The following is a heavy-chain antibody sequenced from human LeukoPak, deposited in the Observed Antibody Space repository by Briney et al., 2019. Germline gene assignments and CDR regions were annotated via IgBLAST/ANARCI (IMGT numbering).Heavy chain of an antibody. Sequence: PSETLSLTCTVSGGSISSYYWSWIRQPPGKGLEWIGFIDHSGSTIYNPSLKSRVTISIDMSKNQFSLKLSSVTAADTAIYYCVRVVSTYNLDYWGQGALVTVSS. CDR1: GGSISSYY. CDR2: IDHSGST. D-gene: IGHD5-24*01. V-gene: IGHV4-59*01. CDR3: VRVVSTYNLDY. J-gene: IGHJ4*02.